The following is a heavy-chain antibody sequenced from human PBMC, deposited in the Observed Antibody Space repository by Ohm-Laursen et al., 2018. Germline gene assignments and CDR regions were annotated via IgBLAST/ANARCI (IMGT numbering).Heavy chain of an antibody. CDR1: GVSISSSY. CDR3: ARDVFGEDGVDY. D-gene: IGHD3-10*02. V-gene: IGHV4-59*01. J-gene: IGHJ4*02. Sequence: SDTLSLTCTVSGVSISSSYWSWIRQPPEKGLEWIGYISYSGNTNYNPSLKSRVTISVDTSKNQFSLRLSSVTAADTAVYYCARDVFGEDGVDYWGQGTLVTVSS. CDR2: ISYSGNT.